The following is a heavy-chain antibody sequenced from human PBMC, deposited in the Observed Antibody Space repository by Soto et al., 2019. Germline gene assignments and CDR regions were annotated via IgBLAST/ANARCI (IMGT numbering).Heavy chain of an antibody. J-gene: IGHJ4*02. CDR1: GGSISSGGYS. D-gene: IGHD6-13*01. Sequence: PSETLSLTCAVFGGSISSGGYSWSWIRQPPGKGLEWIGYIYYSGSTNYDPSLKSRVTISVDTSKNQFSLKLSSVTAADTAVYYCARRPPDRYSSSWSIDYWGQGTLVNVSS. V-gene: IGHV4-61*08. CDR3: ARRPPDRYSSSWSIDY. CDR2: IYYSGST.